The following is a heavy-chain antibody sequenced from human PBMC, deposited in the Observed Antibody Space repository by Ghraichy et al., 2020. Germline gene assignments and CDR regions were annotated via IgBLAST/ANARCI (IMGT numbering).Heavy chain of an antibody. V-gene: IGHV3-53*01. CDR1: GFTVSSNY. J-gene: IGHJ4*02. CDR3: ARAITPYYFDY. Sequence: GGSLRLSCAASGFTVSSNYMSWVRQAPGKGLEWVSVIYTGGNTYYADSVKGRFTISRDNSKNTLFLQMDSLRVEDSAVYFCARAITPYYFDYWGQGTLVTVSS. CDR2: IYTGGNT. D-gene: IGHD5-12*01.